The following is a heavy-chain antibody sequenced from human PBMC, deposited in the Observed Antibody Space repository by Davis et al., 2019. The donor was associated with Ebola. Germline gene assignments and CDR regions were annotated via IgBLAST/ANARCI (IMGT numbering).Heavy chain of an antibody. CDR2: INPSGGST. CDR3: ASSMIVVPPHY. CDR1: GYTFTSYY. D-gene: IGHD3-22*01. J-gene: IGHJ4*02. Sequence: AASVKVSCKASGYTFTSYYMHWVRQAPGQGLEWMGIINPSGGSTSYAQKFQGRVTMTRDTSTSTVYKELSSLRSEDTAVYYCASSMIVVPPHYWGQGTLVTVSS. V-gene: IGHV1-46*03.